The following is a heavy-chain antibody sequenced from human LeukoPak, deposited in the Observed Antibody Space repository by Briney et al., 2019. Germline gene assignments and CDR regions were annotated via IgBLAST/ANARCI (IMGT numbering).Heavy chain of an antibody. CDR1: GYTFTSYY. CDR2: INPSGGST. CDR3: ARATGTNWYFDL. J-gene: IGHJ2*01. D-gene: IGHD1-14*01. V-gene: IGHV1-46*01. Sequence: ASVTVSCKASGYTFTSYYMHWVRQAPGQGLEWMGIINPSGGSTSYAQKFQGRVTMTRDTSTSTVYMELSSLRSEDTAVYYCARATGTNWYFDLWGRGTLVTVSS.